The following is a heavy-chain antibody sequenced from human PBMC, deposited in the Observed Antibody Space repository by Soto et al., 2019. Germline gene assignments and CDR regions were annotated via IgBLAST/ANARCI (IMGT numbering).Heavy chain of an antibody. Sequence: PWETLSLTCTVSDDFISSYYWNWIRQPAGKGLEWIGRVSTNGATNYNPSLESRVTMSVDTSKNQFSLKLTSVTAADTAVYFCARADYEILTGSYAMDVWGQGTTVTVS. CDR2: VSTNGAT. D-gene: IGHD3-9*01. J-gene: IGHJ6*02. V-gene: IGHV4-4*07. CDR1: DDFISSYY. CDR3: ARADYEILTGSYAMDV.